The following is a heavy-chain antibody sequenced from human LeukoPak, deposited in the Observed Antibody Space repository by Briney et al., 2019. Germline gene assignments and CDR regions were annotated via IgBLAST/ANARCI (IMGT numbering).Heavy chain of an antibody. Sequence: SETLSLTCAVYGGSFSGYYWSWIRQPPGKGLEWIGEINHSGGTNYNPSLKSRVTISVDTSKNQFSLKLSSVTAADTAVYYCARHVSAVYYFDYWGQGTLVTVSS. J-gene: IGHJ4*02. CDR3: ARHVSAVYYFDY. V-gene: IGHV4-34*01. CDR2: INHSGGT. CDR1: GGSFSGYY.